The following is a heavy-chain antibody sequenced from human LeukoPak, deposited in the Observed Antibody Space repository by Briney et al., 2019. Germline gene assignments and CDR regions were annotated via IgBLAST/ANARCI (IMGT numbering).Heavy chain of an antibody. CDR1: GYSFMDYW. J-gene: IGHJ6*02. V-gene: IGHV5-51*01. CDR3: ARYGMRGCTSTNCYTSYYYYGMDV. D-gene: IGHD2-2*02. Sequence: GESLKISCKGSGYSFMDYWIGWVRQMPGKGPELMGFIFPHDSDTKYSPSFQGQVTISVDKSISTAYVQWSSLKASDTAVYCCARYGMRGCTSTNCYTSYYYYGMDVWGQGTTVIVSS. CDR2: IFPHDSDT.